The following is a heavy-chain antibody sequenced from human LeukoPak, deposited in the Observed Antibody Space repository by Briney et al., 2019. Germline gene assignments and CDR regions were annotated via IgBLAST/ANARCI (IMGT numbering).Heavy chain of an antibody. J-gene: IGHJ4*02. CDR2: INHSGST. CDR3: ARGSRYIAVALPD. V-gene: IGHV4-34*01. CDR1: GGSFSTCY. D-gene: IGHD6-19*01. Sequence: SETLSLTCAVYGGSFSTCYWSWIRQPPGKGLEWIGEINHSGSTNYNPSLKSRVTISGDTSKNQFSLKLSSVTAADTAVYYCARGSRYIAVALPDWGQGTLVTVSS.